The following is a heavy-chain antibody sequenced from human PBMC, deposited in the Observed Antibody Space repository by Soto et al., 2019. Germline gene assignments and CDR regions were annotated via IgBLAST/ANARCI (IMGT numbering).Heavy chain of an antibody. V-gene: IGHV3-48*02. Sequence: EVQLVESGGGLVQPGGSLRLSCAASGFTFSSYSMNWVRQAPGKGLEWVSYISSSSSTIYYADSVKGRFTISRDNAKNSLYLQMNSLRDEDTAAYYCARAGIAARRWRGDFDYWGEGTLVTVSS. J-gene: IGHJ4*02. CDR1: GFTFSSYS. CDR2: ISSSSSTI. CDR3: ARAGIAARRWRGDFDY. D-gene: IGHD6-6*01.